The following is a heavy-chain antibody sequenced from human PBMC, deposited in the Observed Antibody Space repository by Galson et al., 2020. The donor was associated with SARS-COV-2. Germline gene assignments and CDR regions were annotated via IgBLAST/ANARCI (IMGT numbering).Heavy chain of an antibody. CDR1: GFTFSNYA. Sequence: GESLKISCAASGFTFSNYAMHWVRQAPGEGLEWVAVISYDGSNKHYGDSMRGRLTISRDNFKNMVHLQMNSLRPEDTAVYYCARGDEVISATYYYYYYYGMDVWGQGTSVSVSS. CDR3: ARGDEVISATYYYYYYYGMDV. J-gene: IGHJ6*02. V-gene: IGHV3-30*01. CDR2: ISYDGSNK. D-gene: IGHD3-10*01.